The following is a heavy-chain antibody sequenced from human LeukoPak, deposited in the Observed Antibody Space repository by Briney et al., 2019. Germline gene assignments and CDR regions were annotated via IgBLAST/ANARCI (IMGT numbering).Heavy chain of an antibody. J-gene: IGHJ6*03. V-gene: IGHV4-34*01. CDR2: INYSGNT. CDR3: ARGRRQWLTSTYYYYYYIDV. Sequence: PSKTLSLTCGVFGGSFSGYSWSWIRQSPGKGLDWIGEINYSGNTNYNPSLKSRVTISLDTSKSQFSLKLTSVTAADTAVYYCARGRRQWLTSTYYYYYYIDVWGKGTTVTVSS. D-gene: IGHD6-19*01. CDR1: GGSFSGYS.